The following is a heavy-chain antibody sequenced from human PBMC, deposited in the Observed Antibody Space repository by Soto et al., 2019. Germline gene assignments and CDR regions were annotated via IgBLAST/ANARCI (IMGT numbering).Heavy chain of an antibody. Sequence: QVQLQQWGAGLLKPSETLSLTCAVYGGSFSGYYWSWIRQPPGKGLEWIGEINHSGSTNYNPSLKSRVTISVDTSKNQFSLKLSSVTAADTAVYYCARITNPLWFGDDQPDDYWGQGTLVTVSS. J-gene: IGHJ4*02. D-gene: IGHD3-10*01. V-gene: IGHV4-34*01. CDR1: GGSFSGYY. CDR3: ARITNPLWFGDDQPDDY. CDR2: INHSGST.